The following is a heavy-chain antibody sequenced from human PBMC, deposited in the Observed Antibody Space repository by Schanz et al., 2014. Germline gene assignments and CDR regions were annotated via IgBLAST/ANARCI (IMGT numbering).Heavy chain of an antibody. Sequence: EVQLVESGGGLVQPGGSLRLSCAASGFTVSSNYMSWVRQAPGKGLEWVSVIYTSGSTYYADSVRGRFTFSRDNSKNTLYLQMNSLRAEDTAVYYCARGGTRGFGMDVCGQGTTVTVAS. CDR3: ARGGTRGFGMDV. V-gene: IGHV3-66*01. CDR2: IYTSGST. CDR1: GFTVSSNY. D-gene: IGHD3-16*01. J-gene: IGHJ6*02.